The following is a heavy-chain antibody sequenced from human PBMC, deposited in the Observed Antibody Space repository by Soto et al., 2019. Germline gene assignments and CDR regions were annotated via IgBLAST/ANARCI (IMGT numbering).Heavy chain of an antibody. V-gene: IGHV3-30*18. Sequence: QVQLLESGGGVVQPGRSLRLSCAASGFTFSSYGMHWVRQAPGKGLEWVAVISYDGSNKYYADSVKGRFTISRDNSKNTLYLQMTSLRAEDTAVYYCAKGGYGYDISRYYCSFCFYFDYWGQGTLITVSS. J-gene: IGHJ4*02. CDR2: ISYDGSNK. CDR3: AKGGYGYDISRYYCSFCFYFDY. D-gene: IGHD3-22*01. CDR1: GFTFSSYG.